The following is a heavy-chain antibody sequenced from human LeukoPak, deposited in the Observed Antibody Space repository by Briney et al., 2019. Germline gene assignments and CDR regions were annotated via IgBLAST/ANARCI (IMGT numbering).Heavy chain of an antibody. Sequence: ASVKVSCKASGGTFISYAISWVRQAPGQGLEWMGGIIPIFGTANYAQKFQGRVTITADESTSTAYMELSSLRSEDTAVYYCARDLRCSGGSCGYDAFDIWGQGTMVTVSS. CDR2: IIPIFGTA. D-gene: IGHD2-15*01. V-gene: IGHV1-69*13. CDR3: ARDLRCSGGSCGYDAFDI. CDR1: GGTFISYA. J-gene: IGHJ3*02.